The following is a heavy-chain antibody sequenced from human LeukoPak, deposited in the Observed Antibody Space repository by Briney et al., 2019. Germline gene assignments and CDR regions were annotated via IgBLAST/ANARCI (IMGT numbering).Heavy chain of an antibody. D-gene: IGHD1-26*01. V-gene: IGHV3-13*01. Sequence: GGSLRLSCAASGFTFSTYDMHWVRQTAGKGLEWVSAIGTAGDTYYPGSVRGRFTISRENAKNSLYLQMNSLRAGDTAVYYCARGIVGALYMDVWGKGTTVTVSS. CDR3: ARGIVGALYMDV. CDR2: IGTAGDT. J-gene: IGHJ6*03. CDR1: GFTFSTYD.